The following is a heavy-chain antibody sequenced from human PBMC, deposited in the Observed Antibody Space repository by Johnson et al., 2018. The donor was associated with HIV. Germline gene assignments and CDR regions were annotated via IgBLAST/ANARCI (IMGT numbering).Heavy chain of an antibody. CDR1: GFTFSSYA. J-gene: IGHJ3*02. V-gene: IGHV3-30*04. D-gene: IGHD3-22*01. CDR3: AKGRDSSGFGAFDI. CDR2: IKQDGSNK. Sequence: QMQLVESGGGVVQPGRSLRLSCAASGFTFSSYAMHWVRQAPGKGLEWVANIKQDGSNKKYADSVKGRFTISRDNSKNTLYLQMNSLRAEDTAVYYCAKGRDSSGFGAFDIWGQGTVVTVSS.